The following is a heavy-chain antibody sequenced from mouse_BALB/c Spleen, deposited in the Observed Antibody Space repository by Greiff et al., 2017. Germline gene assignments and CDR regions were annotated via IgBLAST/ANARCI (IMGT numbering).Heavy chain of an antibody. Sequence: VQLQQSGAELVKPGASVKLSCTASGFNIKDTYMHWVKQRPEQDLEWIGRIDPANGNTKYDPKFQGKATITADTSSNTAYLQLSSLTSEDTAVYYSARGAGTFWFAYWGQGTLVTVSA. V-gene: IGHV14-3*02. J-gene: IGHJ3*01. CDR1: GFNIKDTY. D-gene: IGHD4-1*01. CDR3: ARGAGTFWFAY. CDR2: IDPANGNT.